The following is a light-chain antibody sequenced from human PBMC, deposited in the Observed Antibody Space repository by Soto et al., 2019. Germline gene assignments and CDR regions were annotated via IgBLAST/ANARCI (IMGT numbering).Light chain of an antibody. Sequence: DIQMTQSPSSLSASVGDRVTITCRASQTISTYLNWYQQNPGKAPKLLIYAASNLQNGVPSRFSGSGSGTDFTRTISSLQPEDFATYYCQKGSSIPYTFGQGTKLEIK. CDR1: QTISTY. J-gene: IGKJ2*01. CDR3: QKGSSIPYT. CDR2: AAS. V-gene: IGKV1-39*01.